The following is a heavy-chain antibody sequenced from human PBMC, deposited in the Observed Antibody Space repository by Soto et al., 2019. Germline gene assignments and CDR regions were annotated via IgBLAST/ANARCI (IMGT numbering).Heavy chain of an antibody. Sequence: SETLSLTCTVSGASISGFYWSWIRKSAGKGLEWFGRIYATGTTDYNPSLKSRVMMSVDTSKKQFSLKLRSVTAADTAVYYCVRDGTKTLRDWFDPWGQGISVTVSS. J-gene: IGHJ5*02. CDR1: GASISGFY. D-gene: IGHD1-1*01. CDR3: VRDGTKTLRDWFDP. V-gene: IGHV4-4*07. CDR2: IYATGTT.